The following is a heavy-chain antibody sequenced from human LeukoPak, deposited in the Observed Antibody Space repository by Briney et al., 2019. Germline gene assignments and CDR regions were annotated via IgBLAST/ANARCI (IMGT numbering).Heavy chain of an antibody. CDR2: ISSSSTI. Sequence: PGGSLRLSCAASGFTFSSYSMNWVRQAPGKGLEWVSYISSSSTIYYADSVKGRFTISRDNAKNSLYLQMNSLRAEDTAVYYCAREGSWSIADAGYFDYWGQGTLVTVSS. D-gene: IGHD6-6*01. CDR3: AREGSWSIADAGYFDY. J-gene: IGHJ4*02. CDR1: GFTFSSYS. V-gene: IGHV3-48*01.